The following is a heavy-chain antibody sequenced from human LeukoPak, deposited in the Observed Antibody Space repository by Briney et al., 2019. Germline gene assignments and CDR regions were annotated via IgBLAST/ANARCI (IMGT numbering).Heavy chain of an antibody. CDR3: AKLLRNVTIYDF. CDR1: GFSFDDYA. J-gene: IGHJ4*01. Sequence: GGSLRLSCVASGFSFDDYAMHWVRQAPGKGLEWVSGISWNSGNIGYADSVKGRFTITRDSAKNSLYLQMNSLRAEDTAFYYCAKLLRNVTIYDFWGHGTLVTVS. V-gene: IGHV3-9*01. CDR2: ISWNSGNI. D-gene: IGHD5-24*01.